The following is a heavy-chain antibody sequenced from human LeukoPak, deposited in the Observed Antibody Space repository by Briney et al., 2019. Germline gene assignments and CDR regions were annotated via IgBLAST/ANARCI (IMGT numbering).Heavy chain of an antibody. CDR2: IWYDGSNK. D-gene: IGHD2-15*01. CDR1: GFTFSSYG. CDR3: ARQVVARRRAIDY. J-gene: IGHJ4*02. Sequence: GVSLRLSCAASGFTFSSYGMHWVRQAPGKGLEWVAVIWYDGSNKYYADSVKGRFTISRDNSKNTLYLQMNSLRAEDTAVYYCARQVVARRRAIDYWGQGTLVTVSS. V-gene: IGHV3-33*01.